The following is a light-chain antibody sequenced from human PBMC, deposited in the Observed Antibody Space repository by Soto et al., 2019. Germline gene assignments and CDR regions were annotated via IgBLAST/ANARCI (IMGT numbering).Light chain of an antibody. CDR1: QSLSSL. V-gene: IGKV1-5*01. Sequence: DIQMTQFPSTLSASVGDRVTITCRASQSLSSLLAWYQQKPGKVPRLLIYDASSLESGVPSRFSGSGSGTEFTLTISSLQPDDFATYYCQEYNSFSYTFGLGTRLEI. J-gene: IGKJ2*01. CDR2: DAS. CDR3: QEYNSFSYT.